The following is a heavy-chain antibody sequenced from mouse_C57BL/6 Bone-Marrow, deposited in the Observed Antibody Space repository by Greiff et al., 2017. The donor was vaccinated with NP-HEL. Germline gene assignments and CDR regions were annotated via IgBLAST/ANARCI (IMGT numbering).Heavy chain of an antibody. CDR1: GFTFSSYA. D-gene: IGHD2-3*01. J-gene: IGHJ3*01. CDR2: IRDGGSYT. V-gene: IGHV5-4*03. Sequence: DVKLVESGGGLVKPGGSLKLSCAASGFTFSSYAMSWVRQTPEKRLEWVATIRDGGSYTYYPDNVKGRFTISRDNAKNNLYLQMSHLKSEDTAMYYCARSYDGYYGGFAYWGQGTLVTVSA. CDR3: ARSYDGYYGGFAY.